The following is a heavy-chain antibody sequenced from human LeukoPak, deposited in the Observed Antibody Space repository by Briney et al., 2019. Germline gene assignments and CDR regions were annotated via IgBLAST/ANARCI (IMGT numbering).Heavy chain of an antibody. J-gene: IGHJ4*02. CDR1: GFTFSGYA. CDR3: AHIRSGWHDFDH. Sequence: PGGSLRLSCAASGFTFSGYAMSWVRQVPGKGLEWVSVIRSNGDTTYYADSVKGRFTISRDNSKNTLYLQMNNLRAEDTALYFCAHIRSGWHDFDHWGQGTLVTVSS. CDR2: IRSNGDTT. V-gene: IGHV3-23*01. D-gene: IGHD6-19*01.